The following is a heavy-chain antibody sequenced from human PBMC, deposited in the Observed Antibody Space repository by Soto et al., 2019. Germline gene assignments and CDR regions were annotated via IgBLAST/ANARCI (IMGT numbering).Heavy chain of an antibody. J-gene: IGHJ4*02. Sequence: PSETLSLTCAVYGGSFSGYYWSWIRQPPGKGLEWIGEINHSGSTNYNPSLKSRVTISVDTSKNQFSLKLSSVTAADTAVYYCARGPYYDSSGYYYGPVGYWGQGTLVTVSS. CDR3: ARGPYYDSSGYYYGPVGY. D-gene: IGHD3-22*01. CDR1: GGSFSGYY. V-gene: IGHV4-34*01. CDR2: INHSGST.